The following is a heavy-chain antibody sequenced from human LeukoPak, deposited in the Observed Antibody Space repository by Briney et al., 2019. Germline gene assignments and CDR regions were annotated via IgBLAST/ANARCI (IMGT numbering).Heavy chain of an antibody. CDR2: ISGSSSYI. CDR1: DFPFSASA. D-gene: IGHD6-19*01. J-gene: IGHJ4*02. Sequence: GGSLTLSCAASDFPFSASAMHWVRQASGKGLEWVSSISGSSSYIYYADSVKGRFTISRGNAKNSLYLQMNSLRAEDTAVYYCARDRISVAATETSFDYWGQGTLVTVSS. V-gene: IGHV3-21*01. CDR3: ARDRISVAATETSFDY.